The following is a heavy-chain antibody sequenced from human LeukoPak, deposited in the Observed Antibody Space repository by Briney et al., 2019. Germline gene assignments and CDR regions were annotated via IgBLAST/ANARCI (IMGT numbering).Heavy chain of an antibody. V-gene: IGHV3-23*01. CDR3: ANTNYYYDSSGYYYGQA. CDR2: ISGSGGST. CDR1: GFTFSVYS. D-gene: IGHD3-22*01. J-gene: IGHJ5*02. Sequence: PGGSLRLSCAASGFTFSVYSMDWVRQAPGKGLEWVSAISGSGGSTYYADSVKGRFTISRDNPKNTLYLQMNSLRAEDTAVYYCANTNYYYDSSGYYYGQAWGQGTLVTVSS.